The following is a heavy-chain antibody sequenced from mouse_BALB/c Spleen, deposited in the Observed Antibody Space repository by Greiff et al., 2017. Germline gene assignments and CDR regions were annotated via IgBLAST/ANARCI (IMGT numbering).Heavy chain of an antibody. D-gene: IGHD1-1*01. CDR2: ISSGSSTI. CDR3: ARRHYYGSSYGFDY. CDR1: GFTFSSFG. V-gene: IGHV5-17*02. J-gene: IGHJ2*01. Sequence: EVQRVESGGGLVQPGGSRKLSCAASGFTFSSFGMHWVRQAPEEGLEWVAYISSGSSTIYYADTVKGRFTISRDNPKNTLFLQMTSLRSEDTAMYYGARRHYYGSSYGFDYWGQGTTLTVSS.